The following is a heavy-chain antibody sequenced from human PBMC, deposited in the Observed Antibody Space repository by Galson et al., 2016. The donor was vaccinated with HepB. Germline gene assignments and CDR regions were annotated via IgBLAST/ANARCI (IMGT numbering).Heavy chain of an antibody. J-gene: IGHJ5*01. CDR2: IDPDGTEK. CDR3: ATKRYYYDSTKFGWFDS. V-gene: IGHV3-7*03. D-gene: IGHD3-22*01. Sequence: SLRLSCATSGFTFSDSYMTWVRLAPGKGLEWVASIDPDGTEKVYVGSVRGRFTISRDNTNNLLYLQMNSLRLEDTAVYYCATKRYYYDSTKFGWFDSWGQGTLVTVSS. CDR1: GFTFSDSY.